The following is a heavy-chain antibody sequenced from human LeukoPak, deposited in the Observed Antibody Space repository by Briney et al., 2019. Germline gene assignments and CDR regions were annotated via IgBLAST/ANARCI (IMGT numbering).Heavy chain of an antibody. CDR1: GFTFSSYA. CDR3: ATTKGDYYDSSGPDY. CDR2: ISGSGGST. J-gene: IGHJ4*02. Sequence: GGSLRLSCAASGFTFSSYAMSWVRQAPGKRLEWVSAISGSGGSTYYADSVKGRFTISRDNSKNTLYLQMNSLRAEDTAVYYCATTKGDYYDSSGPDYWGQGTLVTVSS. V-gene: IGHV3-23*01. D-gene: IGHD3-22*01.